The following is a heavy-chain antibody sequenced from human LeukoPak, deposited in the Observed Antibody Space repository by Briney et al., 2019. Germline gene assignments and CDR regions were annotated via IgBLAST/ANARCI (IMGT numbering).Heavy chain of an antibody. V-gene: IGHV4-4*07. Sequence: PSETLSLTCTVSGGAIRSHYWNWIRRPAGKGLEWIGRIYSSGCTNDNPFLKSRITMSVDMSKNQFSLRLNSVTAADTAVYYCARGEHSVDSWGQGMLVTVSS. D-gene: IGHD1/OR15-1a*01. CDR1: GGAIRSHY. J-gene: IGHJ4*02. CDR3: ARGEHSVDS. CDR2: IYSSGCT.